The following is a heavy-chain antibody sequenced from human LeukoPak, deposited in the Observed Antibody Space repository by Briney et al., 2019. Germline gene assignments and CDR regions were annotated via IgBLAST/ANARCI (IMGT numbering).Heavy chain of an antibody. CDR3: ARDHPGIDYLGDAFDI. J-gene: IGHJ3*02. V-gene: IGHV1-69*04. CDR2: IIPILGIA. Sequence: GASVKVSCKASGGTFSSYAISWVRQAPGQGLEWMGRIIPILGIANYAQKFQGRVTITADKSTSTAYMELSSLRSEDTAVYYCARDHPGIDYLGDAFDIWGQGTMVTVSS. CDR1: GGTFSSYA. D-gene: IGHD4-11*01.